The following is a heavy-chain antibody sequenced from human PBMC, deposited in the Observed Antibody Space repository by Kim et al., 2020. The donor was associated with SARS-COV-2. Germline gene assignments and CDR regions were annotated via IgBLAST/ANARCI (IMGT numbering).Heavy chain of an antibody. CDR3: ARDLRWLHLPY. V-gene: IGHV3-11*01. D-gene: IGHD5-12*01. J-gene: IGHJ4*02. CDR2: IRKSGDII. CDR1: GFTFSDYY. Sequence: GGSLRLSCAASGFTFSDYYMTWVRRAPGKGLEWISHIRKSGDIIYYADSVKGRFAISRDNAKNSLYLQMNSLRAEDTAVYFCARDLRWLHLPYWGQGTLVTVSS.